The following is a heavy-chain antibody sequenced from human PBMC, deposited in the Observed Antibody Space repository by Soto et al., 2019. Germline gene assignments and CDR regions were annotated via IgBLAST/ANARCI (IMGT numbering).Heavy chain of an antibody. J-gene: IGHJ6*02. D-gene: IGHD3-10*01. CDR3: ARTGWRKNYYGSGSYYNHYYGMDV. CDR2: MNPNSGNT. CDR1: GYTFTGYD. Sequence: GASVKVSCKASGYTFTGYDINWVRQATGQGLEWMGWMNPNSGNTGYAQKFQGRVTMTRNTSISTAYMELSSLRSEDTAVYYCARTGWRKNYYGSGSYYNHYYGMDVWGQGTTVTVSS. V-gene: IGHV1-8*01.